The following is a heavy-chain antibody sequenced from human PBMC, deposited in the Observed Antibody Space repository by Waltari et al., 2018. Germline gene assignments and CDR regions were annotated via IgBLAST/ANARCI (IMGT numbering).Heavy chain of an antibody. V-gene: IGHV4-34*01. CDR1: GGSFSGYY. Sequence: QVQLQQWGAGLLKPSETLSLTCAVYGGSFSGYYWSWIRQPPGKGLEWIGEINHSGSTNSNPSLKSRVTISVDTSKNQFSLKLSSVTAADTAVYYCARHNAYYDILTGYYSRYYYGMDVWGQGTTVTVSS. J-gene: IGHJ6*02. CDR2: INHSGST. CDR3: ARHNAYYDILTGYYSRYYYGMDV. D-gene: IGHD3-9*01.